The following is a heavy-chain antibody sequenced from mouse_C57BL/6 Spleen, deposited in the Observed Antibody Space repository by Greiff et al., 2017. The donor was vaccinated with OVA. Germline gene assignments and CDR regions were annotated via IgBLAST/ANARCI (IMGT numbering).Heavy chain of an antibody. D-gene: IGHD2-3*01. Sequence: VMPAESGPGLVAPSQSLSITCTVSGFSLTSHGVSRVRQPPGKGLEWLGVIWGDGCTYYHPALISRLSISKDNSKSQVFLKLNRLQTDDTAAYYCAKDGYLYAMDYWGQGTSVTVSS. J-gene: IGHJ4*01. CDR2: IWGDGCT. V-gene: IGHV2-3*01. CDR3: AKDGYLYAMDY. CDR1: GFSLTSHG.